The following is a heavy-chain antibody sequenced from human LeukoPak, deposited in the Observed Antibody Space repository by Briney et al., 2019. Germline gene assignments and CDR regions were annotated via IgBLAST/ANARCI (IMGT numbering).Heavy chain of an antibody. V-gene: IGHV3-23*01. CDR1: GFTFSSYG. J-gene: IGHJ4*02. CDR3: AKEGQRIAVAGTRGSFDY. Sequence: GGSLRLSCAASGFTFSSYGMSWVRQAPGKGLEWVSAISGSGGSTYYADSVKGRFTISRDNSKNTLYLQMNSLRAEDTAVYYCAKEGQRIAVAGTRGSFDYWGQGTLVTVSS. CDR2: ISGSGGST. D-gene: IGHD6-19*01.